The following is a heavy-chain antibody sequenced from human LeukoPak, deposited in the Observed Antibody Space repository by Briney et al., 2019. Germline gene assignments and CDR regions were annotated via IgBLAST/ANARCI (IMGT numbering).Heavy chain of an antibody. Sequence: ASVKVSCKTSGYTFTDSYIHWVRQAPGQGLEWMGRINPNSGDPNYPQKFQGRVTMTRDTSISTAYMEMSSLTSDDTAVYYCARSARHCNNGVCFTDYYIDLWGKGTTVTISS. D-gene: IGHD2-8*01. CDR1: GYTFTDSY. V-gene: IGHV1-2*06. CDR3: ARSARHCNNGVCFTDYYIDL. CDR2: INPNSGDP. J-gene: IGHJ6*03.